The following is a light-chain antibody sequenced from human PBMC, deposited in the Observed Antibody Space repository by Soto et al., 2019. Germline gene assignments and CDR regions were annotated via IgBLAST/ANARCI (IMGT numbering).Light chain of an antibody. CDR2: KAS. Sequence: DIQMTQSPSTLSAPVGDRVTITCRASQSISTWLAWYQQKPGKAPKLLIYKASSLESGVPSRFSGSGSGTEFALTISSLQPDDFATYYCQQYNTSSLTFGGGTKVEIK. CDR3: QQYNTSSLT. J-gene: IGKJ4*01. V-gene: IGKV1-5*03. CDR1: QSISTW.